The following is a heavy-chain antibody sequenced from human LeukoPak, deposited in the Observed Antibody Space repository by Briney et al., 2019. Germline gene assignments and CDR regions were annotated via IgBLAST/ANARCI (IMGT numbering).Heavy chain of an antibody. D-gene: IGHD5-24*01. CDR2: ISSSSSYI. V-gene: IGHV3-21*01. J-gene: IGHJ4*02. CDR1: GFTFSTYN. CDR3: ASGRRLHSPIDY. Sequence: GGSLRLSCAGSGFTFSTYNMNWVRQAPGKGLEWVSSISSSSSYIYYADSVKGRFTISRDNAKNSLYLQMNSLRAEDTAVYYCASGRRLHSPIDYWGQGTLVTVSS.